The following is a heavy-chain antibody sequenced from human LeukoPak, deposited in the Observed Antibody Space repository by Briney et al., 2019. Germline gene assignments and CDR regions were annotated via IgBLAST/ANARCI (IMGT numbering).Heavy chain of an antibody. CDR2: IYYTGST. D-gene: IGHD2-8*01. CDR1: RGSISSSTYY. Sequence: PSETLSLTCTVSRGSISSSTYYWSWVRQPPGKGLEWIASIYYTGSTYYNPSLKSRVTISLDMSKNEFSLTMRSVTAADTAVYFCTAEKNGSPHYWGQGTQVTVSS. J-gene: IGHJ4*02. V-gene: IGHV4-39*07. CDR3: TAEKNGSPHY.